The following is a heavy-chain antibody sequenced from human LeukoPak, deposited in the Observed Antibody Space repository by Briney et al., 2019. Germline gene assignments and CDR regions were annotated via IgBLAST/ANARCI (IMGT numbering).Heavy chain of an antibody. CDR1: GFTFNSYA. Sequence: GGSLRLSCEAPGFTFNSYAMSWVRQAPGKGLEWVSAISGSCGSTYYADSVKGRFTISRDNSKNTLYLQMNSLRAEDTAVYYYAKHNIDYWGQGTLVTVSS. CDR2: ISGSCGST. D-gene: IGHD1-1*01. CDR3: AKHNIDY. V-gene: IGHV3-23*01. J-gene: IGHJ4*02.